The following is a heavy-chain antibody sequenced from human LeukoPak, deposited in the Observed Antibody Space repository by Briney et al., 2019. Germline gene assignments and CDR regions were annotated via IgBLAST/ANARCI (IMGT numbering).Heavy chain of an antibody. J-gene: IGHJ4*02. CDR2: IKSKTDGGTT. V-gene: IGHV3-15*01. D-gene: IGHD4-17*01. CDR3: TTPVGDPPWDFDY. CDR1: GFTFSNAW. Sequence: KPGGSLRLSCAASGFTFSNAWMSWVRQAPGKGLEWVGRIKSKTDGGTTDYAAPVKGRFTISRDDSKNTLYLQMNSLKTEDTAVYYCTTPVGDPPWDFDYWGQGTLVTVSS.